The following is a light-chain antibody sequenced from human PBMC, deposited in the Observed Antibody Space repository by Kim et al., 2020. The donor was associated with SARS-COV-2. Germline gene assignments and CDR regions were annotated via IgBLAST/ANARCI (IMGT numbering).Light chain of an antibody. Sequence: LPGAEPATPCCRTHQGMSSYVAWYQHKPGQAPRLLIQDASHRATGIPARFSGSGSGTDFTLTITGLEAEDFAVYYCQQREDWPLTFGRGTKVDIK. V-gene: IGKV3-11*01. CDR3: QQREDWPLT. CDR1: QGMSSY. J-gene: IGKJ4*01. CDR2: DAS.